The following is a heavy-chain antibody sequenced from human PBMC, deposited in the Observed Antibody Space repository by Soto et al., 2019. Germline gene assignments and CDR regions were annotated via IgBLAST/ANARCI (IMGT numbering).Heavy chain of an antibody. V-gene: IGHV4-30-4*01. D-gene: IGHD3-3*01. CDR3: ARGLFTIFGVVTAYYGMDV. CDR1: GGSISSGDYY. J-gene: IGHJ6*02. Sequence: LSLTCTVSGGSISSGDYYWSWIRQPPGKGLEWIGYIYYSGSTYYNPSLKSRVTISVDTSKNQFSLKLSSVTAADTAVYYCARGLFTIFGVVTAYYGMDVWGQGTTVTVSS. CDR2: IYYSGST.